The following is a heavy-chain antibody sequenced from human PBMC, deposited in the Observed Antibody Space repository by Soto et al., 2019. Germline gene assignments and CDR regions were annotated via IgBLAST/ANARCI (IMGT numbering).Heavy chain of an antibody. CDR1: GYTFTHYY. V-gene: IGHV1-46*01. CDR3: ARDLAAGDH. Sequence: QVQLVQSGAEVKKPGASVKLSCRTSGYTFTHYYIHWVRQAPGQGLEWLAIINPASGSTNYAQDFLGRVTLTMDTSTTTVYMELSGLRAEDTPIFCCARDLAAGDHWGQGTLVTVSS. J-gene: IGHJ4*02. CDR2: INPASGST. D-gene: IGHD6-25*01.